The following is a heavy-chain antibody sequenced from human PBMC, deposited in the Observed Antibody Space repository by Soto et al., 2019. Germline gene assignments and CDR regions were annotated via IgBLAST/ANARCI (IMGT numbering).Heavy chain of an antibody. D-gene: IGHD6-19*01. V-gene: IGHV1-18*01. CDR3: GRYYLAVAGLHTFDI. J-gene: IGHJ3*02. Sequence: ASVKVSCKASGYTFTSYGISWVRQAPGQGLEWVGWISAYNGNTNYAQKLQGRVTMTTDTSTSTTYMELRSLRSDDTAVYYCGRYYLAVAGLHTFDICGQGTMVPVSS. CDR2: ISAYNGNT. CDR1: GYTFTSYG.